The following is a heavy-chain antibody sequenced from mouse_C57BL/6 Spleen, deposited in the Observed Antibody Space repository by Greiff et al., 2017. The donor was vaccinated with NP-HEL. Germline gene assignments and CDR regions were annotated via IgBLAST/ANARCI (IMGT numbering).Heavy chain of an antibody. CDR2: IYPRSGNT. CDR1: GYTFTSYG. D-gene: IGHD1-1*01. J-gene: IGHJ2*01. CDR3: ASLITTVVASNYFDY. Sequence: QVQLKESGAELARPGASVKLSCKASGYTFTSYGISWVKQRTGQGLEWIGEIYPRSGNTYYNEKFKGKATLTADKSSSTAYMELRSLTSEDSAVYFCASLITTVVASNYFDYWGQGTTLTVSS. V-gene: IGHV1-81*01.